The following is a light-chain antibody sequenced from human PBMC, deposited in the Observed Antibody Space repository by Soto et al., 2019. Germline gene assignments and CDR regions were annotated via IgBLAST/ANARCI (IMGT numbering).Light chain of an antibody. J-gene: IGLJ1*01. Sequence: SVLTQPASVSGSPGQSITISCTGTSNDAGGYNYVSWYQQHPGKAPKLMIYGVSNRPSGVSNRFSGSKSGNTASLTISGLQAEDEADYYCSSYTSSSTLVFGTGTKVTVL. CDR1: SNDAGGYNY. CDR3: SSYTSSSTLV. CDR2: GVS. V-gene: IGLV2-14*01.